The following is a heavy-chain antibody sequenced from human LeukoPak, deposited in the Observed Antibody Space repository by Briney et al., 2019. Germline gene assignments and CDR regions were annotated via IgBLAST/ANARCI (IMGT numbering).Heavy chain of an antibody. D-gene: IGHD6-6*01. Sequence: SETLSLTCAVYGGSFSGYYWGWIRQPPGKGLEWIGEINHSGSTNYNPSLKSRVTISVDTSKNQFSLKLSSVTAADTAVYYCARNPRRAARPFDYWGQGTLVTVSS. V-gene: IGHV4-34*01. CDR1: GGSFSGYY. CDR3: ARNPRRAARPFDY. J-gene: IGHJ4*02. CDR2: INHSGST.